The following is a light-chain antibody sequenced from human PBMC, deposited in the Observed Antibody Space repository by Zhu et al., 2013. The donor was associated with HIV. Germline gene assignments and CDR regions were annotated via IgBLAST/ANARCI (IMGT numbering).Light chain of an antibody. CDR2: KDT. CDR1: NTDVGRYNL. J-gene: IGLJ1*01. V-gene: IGLV2-23*01. CDR3: CSYAGSSTYV. Sequence: QSALTQPASVSGSPGQSLTISCTGSNTDVGRYNLVSWYQQHPGKAPKVILYKDTMRPSGISDRFSGSKSGNTASLTISGLQAEDEADYYCCSYAGSSTYVFGTGTKVTVL.